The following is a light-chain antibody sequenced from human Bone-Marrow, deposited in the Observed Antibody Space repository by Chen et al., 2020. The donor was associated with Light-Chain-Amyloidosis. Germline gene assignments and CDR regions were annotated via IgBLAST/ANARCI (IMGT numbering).Light chain of an antibody. Sequence: SYVLPQPSSVSVAPGHTATIACGGNNIGSTSVHWYQQTPGQAPLLVVYDDSDRPSGIPERLSGSNSGNTATLTISRVEAGDEAEYDCQVWDRSSDRPVFGGGTKLTVL. CDR2: DDS. CDR3: QVWDRSSDRPV. V-gene: IGLV3-21*02. CDR1: NIGSTS. J-gene: IGLJ3*02.